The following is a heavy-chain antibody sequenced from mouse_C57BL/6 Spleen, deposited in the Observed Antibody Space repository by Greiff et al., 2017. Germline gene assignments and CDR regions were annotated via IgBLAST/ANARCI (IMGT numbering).Heavy chain of an antibody. Sequence: QVQLQQPGAELVRPGSSVKLSCKASGYTFTSYWMHWVKQRPIQGLEWIGNIDPSDSETHYNQKFKDKATLTVDKSSSTAYMQLSSLTSEDSAVYYCARRSIYYYGSSYPAYWGQGTLVTVSA. CDR3: ARRSIYYYGSSYPAY. CDR2: IDPSDSET. V-gene: IGHV1-52*01. D-gene: IGHD1-1*01. J-gene: IGHJ3*01. CDR1: GYTFTSYW.